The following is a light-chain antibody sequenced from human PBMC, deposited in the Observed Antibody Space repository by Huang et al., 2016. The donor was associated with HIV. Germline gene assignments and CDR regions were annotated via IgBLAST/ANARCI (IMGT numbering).Light chain of an antibody. CDR2: DAI. CDR3: QQRSNWWT. Sequence: EIVLTQSPGTLSLFPGERATLSCRSSQSVGNYLAWYQQKPGQAPRILIYDAILRATDIPPRFVGGGSGTDFSLTINGLQPEDFAVYFCQQRSNWWTFGPGTRV. J-gene: IGKJ1*01. CDR1: QSVGNY. V-gene: IGKV3-11*01.